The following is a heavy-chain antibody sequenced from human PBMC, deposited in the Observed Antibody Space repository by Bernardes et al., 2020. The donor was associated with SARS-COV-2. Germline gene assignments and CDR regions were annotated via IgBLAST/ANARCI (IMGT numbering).Heavy chain of an antibody. Sequence: GGSLRLSCAASGLTFSDSAMHWVRQAPGKGLEWVAAISYDSVWKHYAESVEGRFTVSRDNSKSMVFLQTDSLRPEDTAVYYCARSVLIVVTPGSRNPIDYWGQGTLVTVSS. CDR2: ISYDSVWK. CDR3: ARSVLIVVTPGSRNPIDY. CDR1: GLTFSDSA. J-gene: IGHJ4*02. V-gene: IGHV3-30-3*01. D-gene: IGHD2-21*01.